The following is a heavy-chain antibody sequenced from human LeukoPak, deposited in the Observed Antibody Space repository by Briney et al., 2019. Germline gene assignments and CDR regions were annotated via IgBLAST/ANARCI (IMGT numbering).Heavy chain of an antibody. CDR1: GGSFSGYY. CDR3: ARRRGQYSSSWYSSQDY. Sequence: SDTLSLTCAVYGGSFSGYYWSRIRQPPGKGLEWMGEINHSGSTNYNPSLKSRVTRSVDTSKNQFSLKLSSVTAADTAVYYCARRRGQYSSSWYSSQDYWGQGTLVTVSS. CDR2: INHSGST. J-gene: IGHJ4*02. D-gene: IGHD6-13*01. V-gene: IGHV4-34*01.